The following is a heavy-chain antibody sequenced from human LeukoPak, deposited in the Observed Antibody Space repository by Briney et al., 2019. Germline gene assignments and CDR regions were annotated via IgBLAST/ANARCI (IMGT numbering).Heavy chain of an antibody. V-gene: IGHV1-69*04. CDR3: ARDQHSSSWYPSFDY. Sequence: ASVKVSCKASGGTFSSYAISWVRQAPGQGLEWMGRIIPILGIANYAQKFQGRVTITADKSTSTAYMELSSLRSEDPAVYYCARDQHSSSWYPSFDYWGQGTLVTVSS. J-gene: IGHJ4*02. CDR2: IIPILGIA. D-gene: IGHD6-13*01. CDR1: GGTFSSYA.